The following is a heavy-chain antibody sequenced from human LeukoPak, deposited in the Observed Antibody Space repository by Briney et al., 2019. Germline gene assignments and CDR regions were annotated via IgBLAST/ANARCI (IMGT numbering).Heavy chain of an antibody. CDR2: ISTYNGDT. J-gene: IGHJ4*02. Sequence: ASAKVSCKASGYTFTNHGFSWVRHAPGQGLEWMGWISTYNGDTNYAQNLQGRVTMTTDTSTSTAYMEMRSLRSDDTAVYYGARDCSSTSCYNVYWGQGTLVTVSS. D-gene: IGHD2-2*02. CDR3: ARDCSSTSCYNVY. V-gene: IGHV1-18*01. CDR1: GYTFTNHG.